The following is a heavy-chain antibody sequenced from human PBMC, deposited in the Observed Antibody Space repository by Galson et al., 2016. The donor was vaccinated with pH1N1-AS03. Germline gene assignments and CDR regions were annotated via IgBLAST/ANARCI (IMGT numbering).Heavy chain of an antibody. CDR1: GGSISSGYW. J-gene: IGHJ1*01. D-gene: IGHD3-10*01. Sequence: LSLTCAVSGGSISSGYWWSWVRQPPGEGLEWIGELDHSGSTNYNPSLKSRVTISVDTSKNQLSLRLNSVTAADTAVYYCVRPSVRGPWAHWGQGALVTVSS. CDR3: VRPSVRGPWAH. CDR2: LDHSGST. V-gene: IGHV4-4*02.